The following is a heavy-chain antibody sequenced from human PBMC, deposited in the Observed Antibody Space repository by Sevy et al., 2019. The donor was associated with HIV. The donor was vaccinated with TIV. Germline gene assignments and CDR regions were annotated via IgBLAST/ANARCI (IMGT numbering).Heavy chain of an antibody. CDR3: ARLFDGNYYDSSGYYFDY. CDR2: IYYSGST. D-gene: IGHD3-22*01. J-gene: IGHJ4*02. Sequence: SETLSLTCTVSGGSISSYYWSWIRQPPGKGLEWIGYIYYSGSTNYNPSLKSRVTIPVDTSKNQFSLKLSSVTAADTAVYYCARLFDGNYYDSSGYYFDYWGQGTLVTVSS. V-gene: IGHV4-59*12. CDR1: GGSISSYY.